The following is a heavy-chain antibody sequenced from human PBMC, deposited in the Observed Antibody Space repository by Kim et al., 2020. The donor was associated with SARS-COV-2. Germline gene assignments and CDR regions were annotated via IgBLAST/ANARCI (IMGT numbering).Heavy chain of an antibody. Sequence: SETLSLTCTVSGGSISSYYWSWIRQPPGKGLEWIGYIYYSGSTNYNPSLKSRVTISVDTSKNQFSLKLSSVTAADTAVYYCAVGNMRGSSWPGSYYYGMDVWGQGTTVTVSS. CDR1: GGSISSYY. D-gene: IGHD6-13*01. CDR2: IYYSGST. J-gene: IGHJ6*02. CDR3: AVGNMRGSSWPGSYYYGMDV. V-gene: IGHV4-59*01.